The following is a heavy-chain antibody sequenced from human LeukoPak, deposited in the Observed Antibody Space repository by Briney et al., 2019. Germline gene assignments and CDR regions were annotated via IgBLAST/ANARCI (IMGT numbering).Heavy chain of an antibody. CDR3: ARDLHSSSWYFVGH. CDR1: GFTFSSYS. D-gene: IGHD6-13*01. V-gene: IGHV3-21*01. CDR2: ISSSSSYI. Sequence: GGSPRLSCAASGFTFSSYSRNWVRQAPGKGLEWVSSISSSSSYIYYADSVKGRFTISRDNAKNSLYLQMNSLRAEDTAVYYCARDLHSSSWYFVGHWGQGTLVTVSS. J-gene: IGHJ4*02.